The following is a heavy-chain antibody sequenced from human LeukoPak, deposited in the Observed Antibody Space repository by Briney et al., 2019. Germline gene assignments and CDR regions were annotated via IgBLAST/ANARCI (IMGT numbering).Heavy chain of an antibody. D-gene: IGHD6-13*01. CDR3: ARGIAAAAGTHYYGMDV. J-gene: IGHJ6*04. V-gene: IGHV1-69*06. CDR2: IIPIFGTA. Sequence: SVKVSCKASGGTFSSYAISWVRQAPGQGLEWMGGIIPIFGTANYAQKFQGRVTITADKSTSTAYMELSSLRSEDTAVYYCARGIAAAAGTHYYGMDVWGKGTTVTVSS. CDR1: GGTFSSYA.